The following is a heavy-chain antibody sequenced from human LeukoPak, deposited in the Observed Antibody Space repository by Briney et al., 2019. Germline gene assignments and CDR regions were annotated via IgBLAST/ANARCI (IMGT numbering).Heavy chain of an antibody. D-gene: IGHD5-18*01. CDR3: ATRYNYNWGFDY. CDR2: INAGNGNT. J-gene: IGHJ4*02. CDR1: GYTFSTYA. Sequence: ASVKVSCTASGYTFSTYAMHWVRQAPGQRLEWMGWINAGNGNTKYSQKFQGRVILTSDTSASTAYMELSSLRSEDTAVYYCATRYNYNWGFDYWGQGTLVTVSS. V-gene: IGHV1-3*01.